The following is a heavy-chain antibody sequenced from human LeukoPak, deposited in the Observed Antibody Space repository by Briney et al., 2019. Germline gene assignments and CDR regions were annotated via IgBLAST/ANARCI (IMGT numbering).Heavy chain of an antibody. D-gene: IGHD1/OR15-1a*01. CDR1: GGSFSGYY. CDR2: INHTGTT. CDR3: ARGAADWNNYYYYIDV. J-gene: IGHJ6*03. V-gene: IGHV4-34*01. Sequence: PSETLSLTCAVYGGSFSGYYWNWIRQSPGKGLEWIGEINHTGTTNYNPSLKSPVTMSVDTSKNQFSLKVSSVTAADTAIYYCARGAADWNNYYYYIDVWGEGTMVTVSS.